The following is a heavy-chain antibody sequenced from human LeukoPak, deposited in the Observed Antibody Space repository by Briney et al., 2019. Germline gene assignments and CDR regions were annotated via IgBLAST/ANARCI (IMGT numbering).Heavy chain of an antibody. V-gene: IGHV3-23*01. Sequence: GGSLRLSCAASGFTFSSYAMSWVRQDPGKGLEWVSAISGSGGSTYYADSVKGRFTISRDNSKNTLYLQMNSLRAEDTAVYYCAKVLRFLEWPSYYFDYWGQGTLVTVSS. CDR1: GFTFSSYA. CDR2: ISGSGGST. CDR3: AKVLRFLEWPSYYFDY. J-gene: IGHJ4*02. D-gene: IGHD3-3*01.